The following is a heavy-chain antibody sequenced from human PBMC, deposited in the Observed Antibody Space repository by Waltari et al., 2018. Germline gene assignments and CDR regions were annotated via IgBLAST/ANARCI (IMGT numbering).Heavy chain of an antibody. CDR1: GYHFTNFA. Sequence: QVQVLQSGAEVKTTGSSVNISCQVSGYHFTNFAVHWVRLAPGQKFEWLGWVNVGVGSTKTSQKFNDRRTFTNDTSATTVYMELRGLTSQDTAVYYCATRHLLQGLVETAYWGQGTQVNVST. CDR2: VNVGVGST. J-gene: IGHJ4*02. D-gene: IGHD1-26*01. CDR3: ATRHLLQGLVETAY. V-gene: IGHV1-3*01.